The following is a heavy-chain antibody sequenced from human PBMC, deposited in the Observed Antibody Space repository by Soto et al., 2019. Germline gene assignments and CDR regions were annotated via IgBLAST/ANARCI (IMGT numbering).Heavy chain of an antibody. V-gene: IGHV4-34*01. CDR3: ARGMRTVRGVWFDP. CDR1: GGSFSGYY. Sequence: SETLSLTCAVYGGSFSGYYWSLIRQPPGKGLEWIGEINHSGSTNYNPSLKSRVTISVDTSKNQFSLKLSSVTAADTAVYYCARGMRTVRGVWFDPWGQGTLVTVSS. J-gene: IGHJ5*02. CDR2: INHSGST. D-gene: IGHD3-10*01.